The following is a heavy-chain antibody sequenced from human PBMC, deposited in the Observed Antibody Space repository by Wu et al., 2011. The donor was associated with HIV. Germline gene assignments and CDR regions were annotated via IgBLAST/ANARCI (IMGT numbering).Heavy chain of an antibody. J-gene: IGHJ4*02. D-gene: IGHD3-10*01. CDR2: ISAYNGDT. V-gene: IGHV1-18*01. Sequence: QLVQSGAEVKKPGSSVKVSCKASGYTFTNSGINWVRQAPGQGLEWMGRISAYNGDTNYAQKFQGRVTMTTDTSTSTAYMELSSLRSDDTAVYYCARVMVRGSYGGYFDYWGQGTLVTASS. CDR3: ARVMVRGSYGGYFDY. CDR1: GYTFTNSG.